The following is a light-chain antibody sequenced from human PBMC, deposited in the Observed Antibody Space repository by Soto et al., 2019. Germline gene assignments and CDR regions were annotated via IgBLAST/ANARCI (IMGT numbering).Light chain of an antibody. J-gene: IGLJ2*01. V-gene: IGLV2-14*01. CDR1: SSDVGGYNY. Sequence: QSALTQPASVSGSPGQSITISCTGTSSDVGGYNYVSWYQQHPGKAPKFMIYDVSNRPSGVSNRFSGSKSGNTASLTISGLQAEDEADYYCCSYAGSYTVVFGGGTKLTVL. CDR3: CSYAGSYTVV. CDR2: DVS.